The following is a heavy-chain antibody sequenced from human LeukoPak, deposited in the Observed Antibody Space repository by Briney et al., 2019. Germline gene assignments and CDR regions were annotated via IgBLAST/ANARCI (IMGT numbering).Heavy chain of an antibody. Sequence: ASVKVSCKASGGSFSSYVITWVRQAPGQGLEWMDRIIPVLGVSNFAQKFQGRVTITADKSTNTAHMELSRLESGDTAVYYCTREGVYAPDGSGYHRDAFDIWGQGTMVIVSS. CDR1: GGSFSSYV. CDR2: IIPVLGVS. CDR3: TREGVYAPDGSGYHRDAFDI. J-gene: IGHJ3*02. D-gene: IGHD3-22*01. V-gene: IGHV1-69*04.